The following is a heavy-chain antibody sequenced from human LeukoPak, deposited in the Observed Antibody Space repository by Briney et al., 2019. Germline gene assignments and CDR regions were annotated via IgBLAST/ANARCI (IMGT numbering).Heavy chain of an antibody. Sequence: SETLSLTCAVSGGSISSGGYSWSWIRKPPGKGLEWIGYIFYSGSTNYNPSLKSRVTVSADTSKNQFSLKLTSMTAADTALYYCASQKVNDWYFDFWGRGTLVTVSS. CDR2: IFYSGST. J-gene: IGHJ2*01. CDR3: ASQKVNDWYFDF. CDR1: GGSISSGGYS. V-gene: IGHV4-61*08.